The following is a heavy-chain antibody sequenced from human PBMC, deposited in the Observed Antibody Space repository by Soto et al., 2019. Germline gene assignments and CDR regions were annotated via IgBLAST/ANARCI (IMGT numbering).Heavy chain of an antibody. J-gene: IGHJ3*02. D-gene: IGHD2-8*02. CDR2: IIPIFGTA. CDR3: ARDGYSTGSDAFDI. Sequence: SVKVSCKASGGTFSSYAISWVRQAPGQGLEWMGGIIPIFGTANYAQKFQGRVTITADESTSTAYMELSSLRSEDTAVYYCARDGYSTGSDAFDIWGQGTMVTVSS. CDR1: GGTFSSYA. V-gene: IGHV1-69*13.